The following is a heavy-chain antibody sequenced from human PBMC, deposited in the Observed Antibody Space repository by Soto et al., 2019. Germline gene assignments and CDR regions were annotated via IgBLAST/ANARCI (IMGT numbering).Heavy chain of an antibody. CDR1: GNTFASHG. CDR2: ISGFNGQT. Sequence: ASVKVSCKASGNTFASHGFSWVRQAPGQGLEWMGWISGFNGQTNYALKFQGRVTLTTDTSTTTAYMELRSLRSDDTAVYFCARVDPRGVAVVRDYWGQGTLVTVSS. D-gene: IGHD3-10*01. J-gene: IGHJ4*02. CDR3: ARVDPRGVAVVRDY. V-gene: IGHV1-18*01.